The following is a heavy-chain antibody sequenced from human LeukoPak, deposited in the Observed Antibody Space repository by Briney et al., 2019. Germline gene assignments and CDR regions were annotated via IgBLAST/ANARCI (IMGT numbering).Heavy chain of an antibody. V-gene: IGHV3-7*01. J-gene: IGHJ4*02. Sequence: GGSLRLSCAASGFTFSSYGMHWVRQAPGKGPEWVANVKEDASETFYVDSVKGRFTISRDNAKNSLYLQMRSLRGEDTAVYYCVRDGRSFDYWGQGTLVTVSS. CDR1: GFTFSSYG. CDR3: VRDGRSFDY. CDR2: VKEDASET.